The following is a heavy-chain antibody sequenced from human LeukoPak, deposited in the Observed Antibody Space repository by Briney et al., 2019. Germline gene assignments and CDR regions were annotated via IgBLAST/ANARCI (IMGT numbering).Heavy chain of an antibody. Sequence: GGSLRLSCAASGFTFSSYAMHWVRQAPGKGLEWVAVISYDGSNKYYADSVKGRFTISRDNSKNTLYLQMNSLRAEDTAVHYCARDLGDGYNPDAFDIWGQGTMVTVSS. J-gene: IGHJ3*02. CDR1: GFTFSSYA. CDR3: ARDLGDGYNPDAFDI. CDR2: ISYDGSNK. D-gene: IGHD5-24*01. V-gene: IGHV3-30-3*01.